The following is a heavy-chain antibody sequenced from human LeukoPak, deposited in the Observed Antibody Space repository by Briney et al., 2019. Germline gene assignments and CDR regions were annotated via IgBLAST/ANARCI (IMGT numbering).Heavy chain of an antibody. CDR1: GYTFTGYY. CDR3: AGALLGYCSSTSCLDY. V-gene: IGHV1-2*02. CDR2: INPNSGGT. J-gene: IGHJ4*02. Sequence: ASVKVSCKASGYTFTGYYMHWVRQAPGQGLEWMGWINPNSGGTNYAQKFQGRVTMTRDTSISTAYMELSRLRSDDTAVYYRAGALLGYCSSTSCLDYWGQGTLVTVSS. D-gene: IGHD2-2*01.